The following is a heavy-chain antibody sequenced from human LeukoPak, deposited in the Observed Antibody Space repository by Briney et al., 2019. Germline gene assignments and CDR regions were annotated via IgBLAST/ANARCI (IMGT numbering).Heavy chain of an antibody. V-gene: IGHV5-51*01. Sequence: GESLKISCKGSGYNFTIYWIGWVRQMPGKGLEWMGIIYPGDSDTRYSPSFQGQVTISVDKSISTAYLQWSSLKASDTAMYYCARQSSGWYNWFDPWGQGTLVTVSS. J-gene: IGHJ5*02. D-gene: IGHD6-19*01. CDR2: IYPGDSDT. CDR3: ARQSSGWYNWFDP. CDR1: GYNFTIYW.